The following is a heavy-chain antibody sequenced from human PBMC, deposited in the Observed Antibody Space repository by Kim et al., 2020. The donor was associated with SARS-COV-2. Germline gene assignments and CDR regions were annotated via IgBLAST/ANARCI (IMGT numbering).Heavy chain of an antibody. V-gene: IGHV3-64*01. J-gene: IGHJ4*02. D-gene: IGHD1-1*01. CDR1: GFTFSSYA. Sequence: GGSLRLSCAASGFTFSSYAMHWVRQAPGKGLEYVSAISSNGGSTYYANSVKGRFTISRDNSKNTLYLQMGSLRAEDMAVYYCARDVEGVFDYWGQGTLVTVSS. CDR2: ISSNGGST. CDR3: ARDVEGVFDY.